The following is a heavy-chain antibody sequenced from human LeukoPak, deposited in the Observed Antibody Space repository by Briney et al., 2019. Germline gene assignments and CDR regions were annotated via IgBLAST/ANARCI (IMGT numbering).Heavy chain of an antibody. CDR1: GFTFSSYS. D-gene: IGHD3-10*01. V-gene: IGHV3-48*01. CDR3: ARGGKRGYFDY. Sequence: GGSLRLSCAASGFTFSSYSMNWVRQAPGKGLEWVSYISSSSSTIYYADSVKGRFTISRDNAKNSLYLQMNSLRAEDTAVYYCARGGKRGYFDYWGQGTLVTVSS. J-gene: IGHJ4*02. CDR2: ISSSSSTI.